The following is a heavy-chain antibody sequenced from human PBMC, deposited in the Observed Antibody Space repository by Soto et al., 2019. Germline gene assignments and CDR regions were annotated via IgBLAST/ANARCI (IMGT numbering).Heavy chain of an antibody. CDR1: GFTFSSYG. J-gene: IGHJ4*02. Sequence: GGSLRLSCAASGFTFSSYGMHWVRQAPGKGLEWVAVISYDGSNKYYADSVEGRFTISRDNSKNTLYLQMNSLRAEDTAVYYCLRLFAPDWGQGTLVTSPQ. CDR3: LRLFAPD. CDR2: ISYDGSNK. V-gene: IGHV3-30*03.